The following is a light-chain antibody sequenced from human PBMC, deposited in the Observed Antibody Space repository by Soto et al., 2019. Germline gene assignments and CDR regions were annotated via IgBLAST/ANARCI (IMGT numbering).Light chain of an antibody. J-gene: IGKJ4*01. CDR3: QQRSNWPPLT. CDR2: DAS. V-gene: IGKV3-11*01. Sequence: EIVLTQSPATLSLSPGERAPLSCRASQSVSSYLAWYQQNPGQAPRLLIYDASNRATGIPARFSGSGSGTDFTLTISSLEPEDFAVYYCQQRSNWPPLTFGGGTKVDIK. CDR1: QSVSSY.